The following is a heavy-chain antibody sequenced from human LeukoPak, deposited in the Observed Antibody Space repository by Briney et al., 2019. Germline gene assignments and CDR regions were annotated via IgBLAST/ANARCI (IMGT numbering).Heavy chain of an antibody. CDR1: GFTFSSYS. V-gene: IGHV3-21*01. Sequence: GGSLRLSCAASGFTFSSYSMSWVRQAPGKGLEWVSSISSSSSYIYYADSVKSRFTISRDNAKNSLHLQMNSLRAEDTAVYYCARDDTTDYGDYSSPGYWGQGTLLTVSS. D-gene: IGHD4-17*01. CDR2: ISSSSSYI. CDR3: ARDDTTDYGDYSSPGY. J-gene: IGHJ4*02.